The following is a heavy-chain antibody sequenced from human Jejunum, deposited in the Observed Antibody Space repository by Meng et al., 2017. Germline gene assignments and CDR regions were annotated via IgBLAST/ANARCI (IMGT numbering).Heavy chain of an antibody. CDR2: INRSGST. J-gene: IGHJ4*02. Sequence: QVQLQQGGAGLLTPSETLSPTCAVNGGSFGTYYWTWFRQSPEKGLEWIGEINRSGSTSSNPSLKSRVAISMDTSKNQFFLRLDSVTAADTAVYYCARGRSIDFRLAKYDYWGQGTLVTVSS. CDR1: GGSFGTYY. CDR3: ARGRSIDFRLAKYDY. D-gene: IGHD3-3*01. V-gene: IGHV4-34*01.